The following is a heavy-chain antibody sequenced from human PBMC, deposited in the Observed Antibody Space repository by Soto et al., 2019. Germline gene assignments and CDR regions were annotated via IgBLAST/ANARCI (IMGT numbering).Heavy chain of an antibody. CDR1: GDTFTGYY. V-gene: IGHV1-2*04. Sequence: GASVKASCKSSGDTFTGYYMHWVRQAPEQGLEWMGWINPNSGGTNYAQKFQGWVTMTRDTSISTAYMELSRLRSDDTAVYYCARGGSLWFGELSAYYYGMDVWGQGTTVTVSS. J-gene: IGHJ6*02. D-gene: IGHD3-10*01. CDR3: ARGGSLWFGELSAYYYGMDV. CDR2: INPNSGGT.